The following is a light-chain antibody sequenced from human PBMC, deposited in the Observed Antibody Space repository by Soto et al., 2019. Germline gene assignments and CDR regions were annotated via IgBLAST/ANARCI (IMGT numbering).Light chain of an antibody. Sequence: DIQMTQSPSTLSASVGDRVTITCRASQSISNWLAWYQQKPGKAPKLLIYKASSLESGVPSRFSGSGSGTEFTLTYRSFQPDDFENNYGKQHNSYSHTFGQGTKVKLK. CDR1: QSISNW. J-gene: IGKJ1*01. V-gene: IGKV1-5*03. CDR2: KAS. CDR3: KQHNSYSHT.